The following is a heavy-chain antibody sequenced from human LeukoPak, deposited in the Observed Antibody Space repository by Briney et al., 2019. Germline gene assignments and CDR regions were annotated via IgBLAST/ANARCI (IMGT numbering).Heavy chain of an antibody. CDR2: ISDRGST. D-gene: IGHD6-13*01. CDR3: ASTYSSSWYGGDWFDP. J-gene: IGHJ5*02. Sequence: PSETLSLTCTVSGGSISGYYWSWVRQSPGTGLEWIAYISDRGSTKYNLSLKSRVTISVDTSKNQFSLKLSSVTAADTAVYYCASTYSSSWYGGDWFDPWGQGTLVTVSS. V-gene: IGHV4-4*09. CDR1: GGSISGYY.